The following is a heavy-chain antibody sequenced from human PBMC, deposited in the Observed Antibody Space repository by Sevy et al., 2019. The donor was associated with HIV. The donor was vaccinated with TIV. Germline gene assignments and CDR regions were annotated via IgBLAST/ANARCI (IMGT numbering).Heavy chain of an antibody. D-gene: IGHD3-22*01. CDR3: ARQTYYDTSGYPYYFDY. CDR1: GGSISTSSYY. Sequence: SETLSLTCTVSGGSISTSSYYWGWIRQPPGKGLEWIGSIYYSGSTYYNPSLKSRVTISAETSKKQFSLKLSSVTAADTAVYYCARQTYYDTSGYPYYFDYWGQGTLVTVSS. V-gene: IGHV4-39*01. CDR2: IYYSGST. J-gene: IGHJ4*02.